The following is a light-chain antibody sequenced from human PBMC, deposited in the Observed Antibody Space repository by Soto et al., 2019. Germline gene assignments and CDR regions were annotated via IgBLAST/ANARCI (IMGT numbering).Light chain of an antibody. CDR2: AAS. Sequence: AIRMTQSPSSFSASTGDRVTITCRASQGISSYLAWYQQKPGKAPKLLIYAASTLQSGVPSRFSGSGSATDFTLTISSLQSEDFATYYCQQYYSYPYTFGQGTKLEIK. V-gene: IGKV1-8*01. J-gene: IGKJ2*01. CDR1: QGISSY. CDR3: QQYYSYPYT.